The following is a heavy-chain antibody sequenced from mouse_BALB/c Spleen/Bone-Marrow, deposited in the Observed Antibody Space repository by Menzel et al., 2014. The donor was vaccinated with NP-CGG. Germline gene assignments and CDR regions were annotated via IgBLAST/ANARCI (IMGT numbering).Heavy chain of an antibody. D-gene: IGHD2-14*01. V-gene: IGHV5-6-3*01. CDR2: INTNGGTT. J-gene: IGHJ3*01. CDR1: GFTFSGYD. Sequence: VQLQQPGGVLVQPGGSLKLSCAASGFTFSGYDMSWVRQTPDKRLELVATINTNGGTTYYPDSVKGRFTISRDNAKSTLYLQMSSLKSADTAIYYCARNRYDWFAYWGQGTLVTVSA. CDR3: ARNRYDWFAY.